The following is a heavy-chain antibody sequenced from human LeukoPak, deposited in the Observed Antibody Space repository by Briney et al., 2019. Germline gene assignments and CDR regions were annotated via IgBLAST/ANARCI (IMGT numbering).Heavy chain of an antibody. CDR3: ARRQTTVTFSFDY. D-gene: IGHD4-17*01. CDR1: GGSISSYY. J-gene: IGHJ4*02. V-gene: IGHV4-59*06. CDR2: IYYSGST. Sequence: SETLSLTCTVSGGSISSYYWSWIRQPPGKGLEWIGYIYYSGSTYYNPSLKSRVTISVDTSKNQFSLKLSSVTAADTAVYYCARRQTTVTFSFDYWGQGTLVTVSS.